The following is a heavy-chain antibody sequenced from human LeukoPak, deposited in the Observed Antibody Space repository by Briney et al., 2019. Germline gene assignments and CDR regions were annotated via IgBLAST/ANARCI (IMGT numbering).Heavy chain of an antibody. CDR2: IYSGGST. D-gene: IGHD4-23*01. Sequence: PGGSLRLSCAASGFTVSSNYMSWVRQAPGKGLGWVSVIYSGGSTYYADSVKGRFTISRDNSKNTLYLQMNSLRAEDTAVYYCARDVGGNSRGYFDYWGQGTLVTVSS. V-gene: IGHV3-66*01. CDR3: ARDVGGNSRGYFDY. CDR1: GFTVSSNY. J-gene: IGHJ4*02.